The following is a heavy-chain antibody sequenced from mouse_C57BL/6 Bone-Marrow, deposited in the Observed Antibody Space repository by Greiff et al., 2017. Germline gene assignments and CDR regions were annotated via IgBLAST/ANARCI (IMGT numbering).Heavy chain of an antibody. V-gene: IGHV1-15*01. D-gene: IGHD1-1*01. J-gene: IGHJ4*01. CDR3: TRRGITTVVPYAMDY. CDR2: IDPETGGT. CDR1: GYTFTDYE. Sequence: VQLQQSGAELVRPGASVTLSCKASGYTFTDYEMHWVKQTPVHGLAWIGAIDPETGGTAYNQKFKGKAILTADKSSSTAYMELRSLTSEDSAVYYCTRRGITTVVPYAMDYWGQGTSVTVSS.